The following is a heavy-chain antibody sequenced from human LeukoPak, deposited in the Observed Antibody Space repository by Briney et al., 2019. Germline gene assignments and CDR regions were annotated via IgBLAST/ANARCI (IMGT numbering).Heavy chain of an antibody. V-gene: IGHV3-74*01. J-gene: IGHJ4*02. Sequence: GGSLRLPCVASGFTFSTYWMHWARQIPEKGLMWVSRISGDGKITKYADFVEGRSTISRDNAKNMLYLQMNSLRVDDTAIYYCVRGHCSTTSCSYHWGQGILVTVSS. CDR1: GFTFSTYW. D-gene: IGHD2-2*01. CDR2: ISGDGKIT. CDR3: VRGHCSTTSCSYH.